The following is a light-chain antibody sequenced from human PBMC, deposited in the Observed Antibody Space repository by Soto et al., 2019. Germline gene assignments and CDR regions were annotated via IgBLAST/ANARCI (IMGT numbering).Light chain of an antibody. Sequence: EIVLTQSPGTLPLSPGERATLSCRASQSVTSSYLAWYQQKPGQARRLLIYGASSRATGIPDRFSGSGSGTDFTLTISRLEPEDFAVYYCQQYGNSPLTFGGGTKVEIK. CDR2: GAS. V-gene: IGKV3-20*01. J-gene: IGKJ4*01. CDR1: QSVTSSY. CDR3: QQYGNSPLT.